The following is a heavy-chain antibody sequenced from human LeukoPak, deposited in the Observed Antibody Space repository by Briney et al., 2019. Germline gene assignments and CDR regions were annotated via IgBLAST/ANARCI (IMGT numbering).Heavy chain of an antibody. Sequence: GGSLRLPCAVSGFTFSAYAISWVRQAPGQGLEWVSVISNSGGSTYYAYSVMGRFTISRDNSKNTLYLQMNSLRAEDTALYYCATTYTSSWYNYWGQGTPVTVSS. CDR1: GFTFSAYA. V-gene: IGHV3-23*01. CDR2: ISNSGGST. J-gene: IGHJ4*02. CDR3: ATTYTSSWYNY. D-gene: IGHD6-13*01.